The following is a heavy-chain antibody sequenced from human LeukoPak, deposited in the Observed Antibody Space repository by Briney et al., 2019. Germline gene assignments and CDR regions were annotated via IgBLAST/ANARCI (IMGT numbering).Heavy chain of an antibody. V-gene: IGHV1-18*04. D-gene: IGHD2-2*03. Sequence: ASVKVPCKASGYTFTSYGISWVRQAPGQGLEWMGWISAYNGNTNYAQKLQGRVTMTTDTSTSTAYMGLRSLRSDDTAVYYCARDRGYCSSTSCSPDDYWGQGTLVTVSS. CDR3: ARDRGYCSSTSCSPDDY. CDR2: ISAYNGNT. J-gene: IGHJ4*02. CDR1: GYTFTSYG.